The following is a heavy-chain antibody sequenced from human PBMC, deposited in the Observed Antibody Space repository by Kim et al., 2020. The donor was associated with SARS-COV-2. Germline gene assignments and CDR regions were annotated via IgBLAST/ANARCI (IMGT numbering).Heavy chain of an antibody. CDR3: AKERRPGTAVAASFDY. D-gene: IGHD6-19*01. J-gene: IGHJ4*02. Sequence: SVKGRFNISRDASKNALYLQMNSLRADDTAVYYCAKERRPGTAVAASFDYWGQGTQVTVSS. V-gene: IGHV3-30*02.